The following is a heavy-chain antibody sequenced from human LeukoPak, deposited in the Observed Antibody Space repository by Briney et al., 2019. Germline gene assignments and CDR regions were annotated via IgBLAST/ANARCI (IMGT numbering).Heavy chain of an antibody. D-gene: IGHD3-9*01. CDR3: ARGDVLRYFDWLFGY. Sequence: GASVKVSCKASGYTFTGYYMHWVRQAPGQGLEWMGWINPNSGGTNYAQKFQGRVTMTRDTSISTAYMELSRLRSDDTAVYYCARGDVLRYFDWLFGYWGQGTLVTVSS. CDR2: INPNSGGT. CDR1: GYTFTGYY. J-gene: IGHJ4*02. V-gene: IGHV1-2*02.